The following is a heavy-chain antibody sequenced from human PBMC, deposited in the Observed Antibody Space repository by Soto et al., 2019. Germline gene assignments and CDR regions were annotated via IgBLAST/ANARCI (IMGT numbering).Heavy chain of an antibody. Sequence: QLQLQESGPGLVKPSETLSLTCTVSGGSISSSSYYWGWIRQPPGKGLEWIGSIYYSGSTYYNPSLKSRVTISVDTSKNQFSLKLSSVTAADTAVYYCARLGAGWELQRYFDYWGQGTLVTVSS. CDR2: IYYSGST. D-gene: IGHD1-26*01. CDR3: ARLGAGWELQRYFDY. CDR1: GGSISSSSYY. V-gene: IGHV4-39*01. J-gene: IGHJ4*02.